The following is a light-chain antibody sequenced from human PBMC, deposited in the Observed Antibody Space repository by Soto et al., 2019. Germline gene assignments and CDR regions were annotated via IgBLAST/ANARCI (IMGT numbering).Light chain of an antibody. V-gene: IGLV2-14*03. Sequence: QSALTQPASVSGSPGQSITISCTGTSSDVGAYDYVAWYQQHPGRVPRLLIYDVSNRPSGVSDRFSGSKSGNTASLTISGLQAEDEADYYCSSYTSSGTGVFGGGTKVTVL. CDR3: SSYTSSGTGV. J-gene: IGLJ3*02. CDR1: SSDVGAYDY. CDR2: DVS.